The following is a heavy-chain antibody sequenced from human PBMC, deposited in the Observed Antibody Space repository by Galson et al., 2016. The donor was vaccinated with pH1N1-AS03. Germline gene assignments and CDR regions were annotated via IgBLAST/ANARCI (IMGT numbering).Heavy chain of an antibody. CDR2: IHWDDDK. J-gene: IGHJ5*02. Sequence: PALVKPTQTLTLTCTFSGFSLSTSGVAVGWIRQPPGKALECLALIHWDDDKHYSPSLKSRLTITKDTSKNQVVLTMTNMDPVYTATYYCAHGPYWFDPWGQGTRVTVSS. CDR3: AHGPYWFDP. V-gene: IGHV2-5*02. CDR1: GFSLSTSGVA.